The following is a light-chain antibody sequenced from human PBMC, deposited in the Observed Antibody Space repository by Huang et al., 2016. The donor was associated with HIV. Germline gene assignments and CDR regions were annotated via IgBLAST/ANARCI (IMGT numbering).Light chain of an antibody. CDR3: QQYNNWPRT. J-gene: IGKJ1*01. CDR1: QRVSSN. V-gene: IGKV3-15*01. Sequence: EIVMTQSPATLSVSPGERATLYCRASQRVSSNLDWYQQKPVQAPRLLIYSASPRATGIPARFSGSGSGTEFTLTISSLQSEDSAVYYCQQYNNWPRTFGQGTKVEIK. CDR2: SAS.